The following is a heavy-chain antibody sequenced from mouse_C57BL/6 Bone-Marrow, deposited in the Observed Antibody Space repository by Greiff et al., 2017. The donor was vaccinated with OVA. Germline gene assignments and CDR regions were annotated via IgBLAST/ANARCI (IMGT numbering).Heavy chain of an antibody. CDR1: GFTFSDYY. CDR2: ISNGGGST. J-gene: IGHJ1*03. D-gene: IGHD1-1*01. V-gene: IGHV5-12*01. CDR3: ARPFITTVVPYWYFDV. Sequence: EVMLVESGGGLVQPGGSLKLSCAASGFTFSDYYMYWVRQTPEKRLEWVAYISNGGGSTYYPDTVKGRFTISRDNAKNTLYLQMSRLKSEDTAMYYCARPFITTVVPYWYFDVWGTGTTVTVSS.